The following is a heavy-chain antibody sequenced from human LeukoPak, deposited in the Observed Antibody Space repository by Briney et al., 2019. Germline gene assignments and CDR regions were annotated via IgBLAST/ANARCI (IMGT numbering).Heavy chain of an antibody. J-gene: IGHJ4*02. CDR2: IRYDGSNK. Sequence: GGSLRLSCAASGFSFSDYNMNWVRQAPGKGLEWVAFIRYDGSNKYYADSVKGRFTISRDNSKNTLYLQMNSLRAEDTAVYYCAKDRMSFVVVTAPLDYWGQGTLVTVSS. V-gene: IGHV3-30*02. D-gene: IGHD2-21*02. CDR3: AKDRMSFVVVTAPLDY. CDR1: GFSFSDYN.